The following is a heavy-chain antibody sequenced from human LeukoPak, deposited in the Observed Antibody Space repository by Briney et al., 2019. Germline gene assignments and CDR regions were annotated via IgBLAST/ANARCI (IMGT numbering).Heavy chain of an antibody. D-gene: IGHD4-11*01. CDR1: GFTVSSNY. Sequence: PGGSLRLSCAASGFTVSSNYMSGVRQAPGKGLEWVSDIYSGGSTYYSDSVKGRFTISRDNSKNTLYLQTNGLGAEDTAVYYCARLLGTTTWGRLYYYYYMDVWGKGTTVTVSS. V-gene: IGHV3-53*01. CDR2: IYSGGST. J-gene: IGHJ6*03. CDR3: ARLLGTTTWGRLYYYYYMDV.